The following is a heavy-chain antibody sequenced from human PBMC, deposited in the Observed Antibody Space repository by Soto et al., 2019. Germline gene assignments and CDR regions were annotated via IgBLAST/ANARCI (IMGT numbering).Heavy chain of an antibody. D-gene: IGHD6-19*01. CDR1: GGSISSYY. J-gene: IGHJ3*02. CDR3: ATTARYSSGWYRAFDI. CDR2: IYYSGST. V-gene: IGHV4-59*01. Sequence: SETLSLTCTVSGGSISSYYWSWIRQPPGKGLEWIGYIYYSGSTNYNPSLKSRVTISVDTSKNQFSLKLSSVTAADTAVYYCATTARYSSGWYRAFDISGQGTMVTVSS.